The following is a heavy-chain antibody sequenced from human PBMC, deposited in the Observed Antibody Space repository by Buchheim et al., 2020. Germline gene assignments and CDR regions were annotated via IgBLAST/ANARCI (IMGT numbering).Heavy chain of an antibody. CDR2: IIPIFGTA. CDR3: ARGTPEFWSGYHKIKYYYYGMDV. D-gene: IGHD3-3*01. V-gene: IGHV1-69*01. Sequence: QVQPVQSGAEVKKPGSSVKVSCKASGGTFSSYAISWVRQAPGQGLEWMGGIIPIFGTANYAQKFQGRVTITADESTSTAYMELSSLRSEDTAVYYCARGTPEFWSGYHKIKYYYYGMDVWGQGTT. CDR1: GGTFSSYA. J-gene: IGHJ6*02.